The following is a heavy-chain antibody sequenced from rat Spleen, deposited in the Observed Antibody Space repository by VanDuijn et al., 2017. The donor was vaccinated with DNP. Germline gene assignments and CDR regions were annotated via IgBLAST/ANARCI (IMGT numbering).Heavy chain of an antibody. D-gene: IGHD1-11*01. V-gene: IGHV5-25*01. CDR1: GFTFSNYY. CDR3: TRDLNYGGSKVGVMDA. Sequence: EVQLVESGGGLVQPGRSMKLSCAASGFTFSNYYMAWVRQAPTKGLEWVASITNTGGSTYYPDSVKGRFTISRDNAKSTLYLQMNSLRSEDTATYYCTRDLNYGGSKVGVMDAWGQGASVTVSS. CDR2: ITNTGGST. J-gene: IGHJ4*01.